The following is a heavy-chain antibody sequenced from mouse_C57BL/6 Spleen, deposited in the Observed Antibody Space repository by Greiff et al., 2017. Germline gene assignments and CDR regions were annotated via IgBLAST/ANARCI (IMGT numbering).Heavy chain of an antibody. Sequence: VQRVESGPGLVAPSQSLSITCTVSGFSLTSYGVHWVRQPPGKGLEWLVVIWSDGSTTYNSALKSRLSISKDNSKSQVFLKMNSLQTDDTAMDYCARHEGYDYPWFAYWGQGTLVTVSA. CDR1: GFSLTSYG. CDR2: IWSDGST. CDR3: ARHEGYDYPWFAY. V-gene: IGHV2-6-1*01. D-gene: IGHD2-4*01. J-gene: IGHJ3*01.